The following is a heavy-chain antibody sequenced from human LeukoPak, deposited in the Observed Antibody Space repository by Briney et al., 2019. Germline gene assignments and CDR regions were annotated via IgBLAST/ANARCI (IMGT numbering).Heavy chain of an antibody. D-gene: IGHD3-16*01. CDR3: VRRSSALAYYFDY. Sequence: GGSLRLSCAASGFTFNDYNMNWVRQALGKGLEWVSSISSSSTYKYYADSAKGRFTISRDNTKNSLYLQIHSLTAEDTAVYYCVRRSSALAYYFDYWGQGTLVTVSS. CDR1: GFTFNDYN. CDR2: ISSSSTYK. V-gene: IGHV3-21*01. J-gene: IGHJ4*02.